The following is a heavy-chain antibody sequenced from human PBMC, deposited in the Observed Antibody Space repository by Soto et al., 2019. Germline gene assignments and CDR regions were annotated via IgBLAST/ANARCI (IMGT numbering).Heavy chain of an antibody. CDR2: IYYSGST. V-gene: IGHV4-31*03. CDR1: GGSISSGGYY. J-gene: IGHJ4*02. D-gene: IGHD3-22*01. Sequence: PSETLSLTCTVSGGSISSGGYYWSWIRQHPGKGLEWIGYIYYSGSTYYNPSLKSRVTISVDTSKNQFSLKLSSVTAADTAVYYCARVSLHYYYYDSSGYYYAFDYWGQGTLVTVS. CDR3: ARVSLHYYYYDSSGYYYAFDY.